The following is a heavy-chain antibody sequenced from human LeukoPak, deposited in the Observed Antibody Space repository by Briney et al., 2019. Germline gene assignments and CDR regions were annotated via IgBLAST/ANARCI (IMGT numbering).Heavy chain of an antibody. D-gene: IGHD2-2*01. V-gene: IGHV3-21*01. Sequence: PGGSLRLSCAASGCTFSSYGMNWVRLAPGKGLEWVSSISSSSSYISYADSVKGRFTISRDNAKNPLYLQMNSLRVEDTAVYYCARDRRTVVPAATDYWGQGTLVTVSS. CDR1: GCTFSSYG. CDR2: ISSSSSYI. J-gene: IGHJ4*02. CDR3: ARDRRTVVPAATDY.